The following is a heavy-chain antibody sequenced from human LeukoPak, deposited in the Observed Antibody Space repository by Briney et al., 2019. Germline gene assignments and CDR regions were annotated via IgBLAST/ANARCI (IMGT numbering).Heavy chain of an antibody. J-gene: IGHJ4*02. CDR3: ARQGYSGHSQGAADY. Sequence: ASVKVSCKASGYTFTGYYMHWVRQAPGQGLEWMGWINPNSGGTNYAQKFQGRVTMTTDTSTSTAHMELRSLTSDDTAVYYCARQGYSGHSQGAADYWGQGTLVTVSS. D-gene: IGHD4-23*01. CDR1: GYTFTGYY. CDR2: INPNSGGT. V-gene: IGHV1-2*02.